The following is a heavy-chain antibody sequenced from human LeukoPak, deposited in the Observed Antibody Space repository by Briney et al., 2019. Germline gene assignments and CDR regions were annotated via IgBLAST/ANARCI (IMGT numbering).Heavy chain of an antibody. D-gene: IGHD3-22*01. CDR1: GFSFSNYW. CDR3: ARGTSSGYFQLYFDY. V-gene: IGHV3-74*01. Sequence: GGSLRLSCAASGFSFSNYWMHWVRQPPGKGLVWVSRINGDGSSTDYAESVKGRFTVSRDNAKNTLYLQLNSLRAEDTAVYYCARGTSSGYFQLYFDYWGQGTLVTVSS. CDR2: INGDGSST. J-gene: IGHJ4*02.